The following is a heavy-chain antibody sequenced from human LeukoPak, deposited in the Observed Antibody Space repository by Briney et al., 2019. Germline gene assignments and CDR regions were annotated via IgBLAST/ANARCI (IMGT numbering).Heavy chain of an antibody. D-gene: IGHD1-26*01. Sequence: SETLSLTCTVSGGSISSSSYYWGWIRQPPGKGLEWIGYIYYSGSTNYNPSLKSRVTISVDTSKNQFSLKLSSVTAADTAVYYCARGTSGSYYYFDYWGQGTLVTVSS. V-gene: IGHV4-61*05. J-gene: IGHJ4*02. CDR1: GGSISSSSYY. CDR3: ARGTSGSYYYFDY. CDR2: IYYSGST.